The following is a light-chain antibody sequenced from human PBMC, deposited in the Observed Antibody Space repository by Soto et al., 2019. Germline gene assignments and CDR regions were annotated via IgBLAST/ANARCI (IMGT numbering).Light chain of an antibody. CDR1: QSVSSNY. CDR2: GAS. Sequence: EIVLTQSPGTLSLSPGERATLSCRASQSVSSNYLAWYQQKPGQAPRPLIYGASSRATGIPDRFSCSGAGTDFTLTISRLEPEDFAVYYCQQYGSSPWTFGQGTKVEIK. J-gene: IGKJ1*01. CDR3: QQYGSSPWT. V-gene: IGKV3-20*01.